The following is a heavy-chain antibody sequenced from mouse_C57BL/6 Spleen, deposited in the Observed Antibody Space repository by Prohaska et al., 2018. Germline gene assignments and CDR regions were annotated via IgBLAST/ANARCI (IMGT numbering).Heavy chain of an antibody. CDR2: INPNNGGT. Sequence: SCKASGYTFTDYYMNWVKQSHGKSLEWIGDINPNNGGTSYNQKFKGKATLTVDKSSSTAYMELRSLTSEDSAVYYCARGYYDYGDYAMDYWGQGTSVTVSS. CDR1: GYTFTDYY. CDR3: ARGYYDYGDYAMDY. J-gene: IGHJ4*01. D-gene: IGHD2-4*01. V-gene: IGHV1-26*01.